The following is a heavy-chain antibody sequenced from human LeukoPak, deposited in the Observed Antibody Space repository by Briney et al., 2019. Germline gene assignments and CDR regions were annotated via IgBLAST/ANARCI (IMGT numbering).Heavy chain of an antibody. CDR1: GGSISSYY. Sequence: SETLSLTCTVSGGSISSYYWSWIRQPPGKGLEWIGYIYYSGSTNYNPSLKSRVTISVDTSKNQFSLKLSSVTAADTAVYYCARDLLGGDDGFDIWGQGTMVTVSS. CDR2: IYYSGST. CDR3: ARDLLGGDDGFDI. J-gene: IGHJ3*02. V-gene: IGHV4-59*01.